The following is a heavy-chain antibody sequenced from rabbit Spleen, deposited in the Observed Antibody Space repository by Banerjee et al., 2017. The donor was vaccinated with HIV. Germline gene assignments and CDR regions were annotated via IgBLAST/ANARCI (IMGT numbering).Heavy chain of an antibody. CDR3: ARDAGSGPYIDGYFNL. CDR1: GIDLSTYAY. CDR2: IAVGSGGFT. Sequence: QQQLEESGGGLVKPGGTLTLTCKASGIDLSTYAYMCWVRQPPGKGLEWIACIAVGSGGFTYYASWAKGRFTISKTSSTTVTLQMTRLTAADTATYFCARDAGSGPYIDGYFNLWGPGTLVTVS. V-gene: IGHV1S45*01. J-gene: IGHJ4*01. D-gene: IGHD8-1*01.